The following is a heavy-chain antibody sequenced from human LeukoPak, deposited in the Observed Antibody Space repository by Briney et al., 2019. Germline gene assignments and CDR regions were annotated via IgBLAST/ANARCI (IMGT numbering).Heavy chain of an antibody. V-gene: IGHV3-23*01. J-gene: IGHJ3*02. Sequence: GGSLRLSCAVSGFTFSSYGMSWVRQAPGKGLEWVSAISGSGANTYYADSVKGRFTISRDNSKNTLYVQMNSLRAQDTALYYCAKDLSSWGPGSDAFDIWGQGTMVTVSS. CDR1: GFTFSSYG. CDR2: ISGSGANT. D-gene: IGHD3-16*01. CDR3: AKDLSSWGPGSDAFDI.